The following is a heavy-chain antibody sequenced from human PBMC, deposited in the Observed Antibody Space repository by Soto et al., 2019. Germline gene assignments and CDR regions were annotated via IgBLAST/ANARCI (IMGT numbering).Heavy chain of an antibody. CDR1: GFTFSSYS. Sequence: GGSLRLSCAASGFTFSSYSMNWVRQAPGKGLEWVSSISSSSSYIYYADSVKGRFTISRDNAKNSLYLQMNSLRAEDTAVYYCARDRPGYSSSSRTFDYWGQGTLVTVSS. CDR2: ISSSSSYI. V-gene: IGHV3-21*01. J-gene: IGHJ4*02. D-gene: IGHD6-6*01. CDR3: ARDRPGYSSSSRTFDY.